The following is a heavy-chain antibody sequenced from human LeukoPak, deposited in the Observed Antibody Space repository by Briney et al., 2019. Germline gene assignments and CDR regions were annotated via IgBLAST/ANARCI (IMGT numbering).Heavy chain of an antibody. CDR2: IKQDGSEK. CDR3: ARDKIVGATHFDY. D-gene: IGHD1-26*01. Sequence: GGSLRLSCAASGFTFSSYWMSWVRQAPGKGLEWVANIKQDGSEKYYVDSVKGRFTISRDNARNSLYLQMNSLRAEDTAVYYCARDKIVGATHFDYWGQGTLVTVSS. CDR1: GFTFSSYW. J-gene: IGHJ4*02. V-gene: IGHV3-7*01.